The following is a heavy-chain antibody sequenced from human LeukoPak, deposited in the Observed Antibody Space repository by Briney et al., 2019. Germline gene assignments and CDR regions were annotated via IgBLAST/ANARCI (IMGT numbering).Heavy chain of an antibody. J-gene: IGHJ4*02. CDR3: ARGTEGYDFWSGYEELYYFDY. CDR2: ISGSGGST. CDR1: GFTFSSYA. Sequence: PGGSLRLSCAASGFTFSSYAMSWVRQAPGKGLEWVSAISGSGGSTYYADSVKGRFTISRDNAKNALYLQMNSLRAEDTAVYYCARGTEGYDFWSGYEELYYFDYWGQGTLVTVSS. D-gene: IGHD3-3*01. V-gene: IGHV3-23*01.